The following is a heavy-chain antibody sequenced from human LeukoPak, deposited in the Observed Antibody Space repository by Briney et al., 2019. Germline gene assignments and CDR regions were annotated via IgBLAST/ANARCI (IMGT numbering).Heavy chain of an antibody. CDR2: INHSGST. CDR1: GGSFSGYY. J-gene: IGHJ4*02. Sequence: SETLSLTCAVYGGSFSGYYWSWIRQPPGKGLEWIGEINHSGSTNYNPSLKSRVTISVDTSKNQFSLKLSSVTAADTAVYYCARGGALRFLEWSPSQPFFDYWGQGTLVTVSS. V-gene: IGHV4-34*01. CDR3: ARGGALRFLEWSPSQPFFDY. D-gene: IGHD3-3*01.